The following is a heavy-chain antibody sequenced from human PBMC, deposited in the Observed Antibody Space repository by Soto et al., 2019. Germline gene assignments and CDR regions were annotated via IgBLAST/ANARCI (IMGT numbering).Heavy chain of an antibody. CDR3: ASYCSSTSCYGGGYYYYGMDV. V-gene: IGHV5-10-1*01. CDR2: IDPSDSYT. Sequence: GESLKISCKGSGYSFTSYWISWVRQMPGKGLEWMGRIDPSDSYTNYSPSFQGHVTISADKSISTAYLQWSSLKASDTAMYYCASYCSSTSCYGGGYYYYGMDVWGQGTTVTVSS. J-gene: IGHJ6*02. D-gene: IGHD2-2*01. CDR1: GYSFTSYW.